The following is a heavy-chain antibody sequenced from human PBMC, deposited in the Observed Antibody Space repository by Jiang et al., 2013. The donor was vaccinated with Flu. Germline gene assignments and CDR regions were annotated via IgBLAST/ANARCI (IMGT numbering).Heavy chain of an antibody. CDR3: ARHLYYSGSGTYFDY. CDR2: IYYSGRT. Sequence: GPGLVKPSETLSLTCTVSGGSVSSYYWSWIRQPPGKGLEWIGYIYYSGRTNYNPSLKSRVTISVDTSKSQFSLKLSSVTAADTAVYYCARHLYYSGSGTYFDYWGQGTLVTVSS. CDR1: GGSVSSYY. D-gene: IGHD3-10*01. J-gene: IGHJ4*02. V-gene: IGHV4-59*08.